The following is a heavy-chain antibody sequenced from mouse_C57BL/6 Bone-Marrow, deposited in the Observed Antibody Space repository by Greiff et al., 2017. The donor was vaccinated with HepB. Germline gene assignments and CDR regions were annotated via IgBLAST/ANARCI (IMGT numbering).Heavy chain of an antibody. Sequence: QVQLKQSGAELVMPGASVKLSCKASGYTFTSYWMHWVKQRPGQGLEWIGEIDPSDSYTNYNQKFKGKSTLTVDKSSSTAYMQLSSLTSEDSAVYYCSREKSGSRDAMDYWGQGTSVTVSA. CDR1: GYTFTSYW. CDR3: SREKSGSRDAMDY. V-gene: IGHV1-69*01. D-gene: IGHD1-1*01. J-gene: IGHJ4*01. CDR2: IDPSDSYT.